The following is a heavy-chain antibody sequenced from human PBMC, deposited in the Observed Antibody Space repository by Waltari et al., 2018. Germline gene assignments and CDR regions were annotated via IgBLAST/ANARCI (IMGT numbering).Heavy chain of an antibody. CDR1: GYTFTGYY. D-gene: IGHD2-2*01. CDR3: ARDSQLPTAYYGMDV. V-gene: IGHV1-2*02. Sequence: QVQLVQSGAEVKKPGASVKVSCKASGYTFTGYYMHWVRQAPGQGLEWMGWINPSSGGTNYAQKFQGRVTMTRETSISTAYMELSRLRSDDTAVYYCARDSQLPTAYYGMDVWGQGTTVTVSS. CDR2: INPSSGGT. J-gene: IGHJ6*02.